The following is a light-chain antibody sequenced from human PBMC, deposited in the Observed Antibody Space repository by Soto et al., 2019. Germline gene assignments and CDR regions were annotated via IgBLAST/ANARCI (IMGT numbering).Light chain of an antibody. CDR2: EVS. J-gene: IGLJ3*02. V-gene: IGLV2-8*01. CDR1: SSDVGGYNY. CDR3: SSYVGSNSRV. Sequence: QSVLTQPPSASGSPGQSVTISCTGTSSDVGGYNYVSWYQQHPGKAPKLMIYEVSKRPSGVPDRFSGSKSGNTASLTVSGLQTEDEADYYCSSYVGSNSRVFGGGTKLTVL.